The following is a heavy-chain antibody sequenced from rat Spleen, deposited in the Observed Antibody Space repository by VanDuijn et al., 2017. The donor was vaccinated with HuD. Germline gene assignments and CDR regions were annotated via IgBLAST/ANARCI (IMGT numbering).Heavy chain of an antibody. J-gene: IGHJ4*01. CDR2: ISYSGST. Sequence: QLQESGPGLVKPSQSLSLTCSVTGYSITNNYWGWIRKFPGNQMEWMAYISYSGSTGYNPSLKSRISISRDTSKNQFFLQVNSVTTEDTATFYCAKTNNPYFYIMDAWGQGASVTVSS. CDR1: GYSITNNY. D-gene: IGHD3-4*01. CDR3: AKTNNPYFYIMDA. V-gene: IGHV3-1*01.